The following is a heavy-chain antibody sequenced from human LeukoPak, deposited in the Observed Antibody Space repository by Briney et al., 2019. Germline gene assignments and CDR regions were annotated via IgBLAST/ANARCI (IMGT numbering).Heavy chain of an antibody. CDR1: GFTFSSYS. D-gene: IGHD3-10*01. CDR3: ARGGSGSYYSAY. CDR2: ISSSSSYI. J-gene: IGHJ4*02. V-gene: IGHV3-21*01. Sequence: PGGSLRLSCAASGFTFSSYSMNWVRQAPGKGLEWVSSISSSSSYIYYADSVKGRFTISRDNAKNSLYLQMNSLRAEDTAVYYCARGGSGSYYSAYWGQGTLVTVSS.